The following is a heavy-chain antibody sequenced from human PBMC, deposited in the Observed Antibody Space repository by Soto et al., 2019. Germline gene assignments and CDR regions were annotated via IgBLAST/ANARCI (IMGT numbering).Heavy chain of an antibody. J-gene: IGHJ6*03. CDR1: GYSFTSYW. D-gene: IGHD2-15*01. V-gene: IGHV5-51*01. Sequence: PGECLKISCKGSGYSFTSYWIGWVRQMPGKGLEWMGIIYPGDSDTRYSPSFQGQVTISADKSISTAYLQWSSLKASDTAMYYCARGYCSGGSCYSYYYYYYMDVWGKGTTVTVS. CDR2: IYPGDSDT. CDR3: ARGYCSGGSCYSYYYYYYMDV.